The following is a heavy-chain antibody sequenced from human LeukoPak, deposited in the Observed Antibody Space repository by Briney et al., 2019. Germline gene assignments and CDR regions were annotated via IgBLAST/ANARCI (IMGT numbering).Heavy chain of an antibody. V-gene: IGHV3-23*01. CDR2: ITSGGLT. D-gene: IGHD6-19*01. CDR3: AGGFSSGWATHHFDY. CDR1: GFTFSSYA. Sequence: GGSLRLSCAASGFTFSSYAMTWVRQAPGKGLEWVSAITSGGLTFYADSVKGRFTISRDNAKNSLYLQMNSLRAEDTAVYYCAGGFSSGWATHHFDYWGQGTLVTVSS. J-gene: IGHJ4*02.